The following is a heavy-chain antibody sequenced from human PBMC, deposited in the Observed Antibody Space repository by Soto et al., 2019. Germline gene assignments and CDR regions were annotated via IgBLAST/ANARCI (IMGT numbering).Heavy chain of an antibody. J-gene: IGHJ4*02. CDR3: ARALAATAMSYFDY. CDR2: ISAYNVNT. V-gene: IGHV1-18*01. Sequence: EASVKVSCKASGYTFSSYGISWVRQAPGQGLEWMGWISAYNVNTNYAQKFQGRVTMTTDTSTSTAFMELRSLRSDDTAVYYCARALAATAMSYFDYWGQGTLVTVSS. CDR1: GYTFSSYG. D-gene: IGHD6-13*01.